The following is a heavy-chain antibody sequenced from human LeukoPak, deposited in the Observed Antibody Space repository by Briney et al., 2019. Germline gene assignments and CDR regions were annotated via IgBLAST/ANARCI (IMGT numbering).Heavy chain of an antibody. D-gene: IGHD3-3*01. J-gene: IGHJ6*02. CDR1: GYTFTSYA. Sequence: ASVKVSCKASGYTFTSYAMNWVRQAPGQGLEWMGWINTNTGNPTYAQGFTGRFVFSLDTSVSTAYLQISSLKAEDTAVYYCARGAPWGPTKLRFLEWVPYYYYGMDVWGQGTTVTVSS. CDR2: INTNTGNP. V-gene: IGHV7-4-1*02. CDR3: ARGAPWGPTKLRFLEWVPYYYYGMDV.